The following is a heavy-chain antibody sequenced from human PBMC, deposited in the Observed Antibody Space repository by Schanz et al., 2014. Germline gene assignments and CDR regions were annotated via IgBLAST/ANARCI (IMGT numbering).Heavy chain of an antibody. Sequence: QVHLVQSGAEVKKPGASVKVSCKASGYIFTSYSMHWVRQAPGQGLEWLGIINPSGVSTSSAQEFQGRFTMTRDTSTSTLQRELSSLRSEDTAVYYCARGGAYRSPSPVFYFDYWGQGTLVTVSS. V-gene: IGHV1-46*01. J-gene: IGHJ4*02. D-gene: IGHD6-6*01. CDR3: ARGGAYRSPSPVFYFDY. CDR1: GYIFTSYS. CDR2: INPSGVST.